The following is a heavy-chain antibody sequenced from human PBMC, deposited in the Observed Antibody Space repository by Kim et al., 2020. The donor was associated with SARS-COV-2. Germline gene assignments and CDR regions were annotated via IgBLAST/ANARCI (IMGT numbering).Heavy chain of an antibody. D-gene: IGHD3-22*01. J-gene: IGHJ4*02. Sequence: GGSLRLSCAASGFTFSSYAMSWVRQAPGKGLEWVSAISGSGGSTYYADSVKGRFTISRDNSKNTLYLQMNSLRAEDTAVYYCATPGNYYDSSGYSEPDYWGQGTLVTVSS. CDR1: GFTFSSYA. V-gene: IGHV3-23*01. CDR3: ATPGNYYDSSGYSEPDY. CDR2: ISGSGGST.